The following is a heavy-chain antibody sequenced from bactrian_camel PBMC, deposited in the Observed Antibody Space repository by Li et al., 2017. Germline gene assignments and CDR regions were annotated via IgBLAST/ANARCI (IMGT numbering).Heavy chain of an antibody. CDR3: AADFLQYCRRKPLTY. D-gene: IGHD1*01. CDR1: GYRYASYC. Sequence: QLVESGGGSVQPGGSLRLSCVASGYRYASYCMGWFRQGPGQEREGIASITSEGITIYEDSVKGRFTVSASKDNDEKTLYLEMNDLQPEDSATYFCAADFLQYCRRKPLTYWGRGTQVTVS. V-gene: IGHV3S67*01. J-gene: IGHJ4*01. CDR2: ITSEGIT.